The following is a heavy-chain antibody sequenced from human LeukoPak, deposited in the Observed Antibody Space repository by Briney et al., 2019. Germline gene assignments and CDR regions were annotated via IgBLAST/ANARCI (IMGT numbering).Heavy chain of an antibody. D-gene: IGHD5-12*01. Sequence: PGGSLRLSCAASGFTFSSYEMNWVRQAPGKGLEGVSYISSSGSTIYYADSVKGRFTISRDNAKNSLYLQMNSLRAEDTAVYYCAREHSGYDYGVYYYYGMDVWGQGTTVTVSS. V-gene: IGHV3-48*03. CDR3: AREHSGYDYGVYYYYGMDV. CDR1: GFTFSSYE. CDR2: ISSSGSTI. J-gene: IGHJ6*02.